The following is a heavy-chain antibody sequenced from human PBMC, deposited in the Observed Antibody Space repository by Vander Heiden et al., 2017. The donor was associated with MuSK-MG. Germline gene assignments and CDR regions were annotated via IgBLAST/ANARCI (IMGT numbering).Heavy chain of an antibody. Sequence: EVQLVESGGGLVQPGGSLRLSCAASGFTFSSYEMNWVRQAPGKGLEWVSYISSSGSTIYYADSVKGRFTISRDNAKNSLYLQMNSLRAEDTAVYYCARGVCGGDCYSLGDAFDIWGQGTMVTVSS. V-gene: IGHV3-48*03. D-gene: IGHD2-21*02. J-gene: IGHJ3*02. CDR3: ARGVCGGDCYSLGDAFDI. CDR2: ISSSGSTI. CDR1: GFTFSSYE.